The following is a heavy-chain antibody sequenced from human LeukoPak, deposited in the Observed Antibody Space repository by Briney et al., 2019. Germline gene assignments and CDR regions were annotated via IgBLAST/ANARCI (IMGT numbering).Heavy chain of an antibody. J-gene: IGHJ4*02. CDR3: ARDSGPRYSSSPSDC. V-gene: IGHV1-18*01. CDR1: GYTFTSYG. Sequence: ASVKVSCKASGYTFTSYGISWVRQAPGQGLEWMGWISAYNGNTNYAQKLQGRVTMTTDTSTSTAYMELRSLRSDDTAVYYCARDSGPRYSSSPSDCWGQGTLVTVSS. D-gene: IGHD6-13*01. CDR2: ISAYNGNT.